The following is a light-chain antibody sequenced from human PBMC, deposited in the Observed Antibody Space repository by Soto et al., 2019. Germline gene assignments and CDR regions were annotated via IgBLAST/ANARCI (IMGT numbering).Light chain of an antibody. CDR3: QQYNDWPLN. CDR2: GAS. CDR1: QSVGTN. J-gene: IGKJ4*01. Sequence: EIVMTQSPGTLSVSPGERATLSCRASQSVGTNLGWYQQIPGQTPRLLIYGASTRATGISPRFSGSGSGTESSLTIRSLQSEDFAVYHCQQYNDWPLNFGGATKVDTK. V-gene: IGKV3-15*01.